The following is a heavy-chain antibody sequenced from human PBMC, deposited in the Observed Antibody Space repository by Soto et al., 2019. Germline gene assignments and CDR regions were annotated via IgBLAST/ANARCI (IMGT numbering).Heavy chain of an antibody. V-gene: IGHV1-58*01. CDR1: GFTFTSSA. CDR3: AALLEWLAYGYYYYGMDV. Sequence: SVKVSCKASGFTFTSSAVQWVRQARGQRLEWIGWIVVGSGNTNYAQEFQERVTITRDMSTSTAYMELSSLRSEDTAVYYCAALLEWLAYGYYYYGMDVWGQGTTVTVSS. J-gene: IGHJ6*02. D-gene: IGHD3-3*01. CDR2: IVVGSGNT.